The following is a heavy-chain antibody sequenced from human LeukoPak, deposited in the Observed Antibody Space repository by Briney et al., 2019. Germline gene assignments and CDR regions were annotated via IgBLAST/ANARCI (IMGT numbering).Heavy chain of an antibody. Sequence: QPGGSLGLSCAASGFTVSSNHMSWVRQAPGKGLKWVSITYSGGTTYYADSVKGRFTISRDNSKNTLYLQMNTLRAEDTAVYYCARDADYGGSPDAFDVWGRGTIVTVSS. CDR1: GFTVSSNH. CDR3: ARDADYGGSPDAFDV. D-gene: IGHD4-23*01. CDR2: TYSGGTT. V-gene: IGHV3-53*01. J-gene: IGHJ3*01.